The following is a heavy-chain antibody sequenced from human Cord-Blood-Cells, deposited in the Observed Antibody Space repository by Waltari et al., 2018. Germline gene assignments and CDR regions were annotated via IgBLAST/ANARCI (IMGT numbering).Heavy chain of an antibody. CDR2: IKQDGSEK. J-gene: IGHJ4*02. CDR1: GSTFSSYW. Sequence: EVQLVESGGGWVQPGGSLRLSCAASGSTFSSYWMSWVRQAPGKGLEWVANIKQDGSEKYYVDSVKGRFTISRDNAKNSLYLQMNSLRAEDTAVYYCARGYSYGYDYWGQGTLVTVSS. V-gene: IGHV3-7*01. CDR3: ARGYSYGYDY. D-gene: IGHD5-18*01.